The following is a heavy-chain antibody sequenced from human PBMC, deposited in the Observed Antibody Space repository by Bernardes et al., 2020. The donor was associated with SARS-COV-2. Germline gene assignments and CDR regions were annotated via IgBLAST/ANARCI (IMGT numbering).Heavy chain of an antibody. CDR1: GGTFSSYH. D-gene: IGHD2-2*01. Sequence: SVKVSCKASGGTFSSYHITWVRRAPGQGLEWMGGIIPIFGTTNYEQKFQGRVTITADESTSTAYLELRSLRSEDTAIYYCARGRDIVVEPSDSDASDVWGQGTMVTVST. J-gene: IGHJ3*01. V-gene: IGHV1-69*13. CDR3: ARGRDIVVEPSDSDASDV. CDR2: IIPIFGTT.